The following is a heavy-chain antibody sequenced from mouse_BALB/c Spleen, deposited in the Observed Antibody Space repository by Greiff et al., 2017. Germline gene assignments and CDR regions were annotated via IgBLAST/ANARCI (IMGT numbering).Heavy chain of an antibody. Sequence: EVKLMESGGGLVQPGGSRKLSCAASGFTFSSFGMHWVRQAPEKGLEWVAYISSGSSTIYYADTVKGRFTISRDNPKNTLFLQMTSLRSEDTAMYYCARERAYYGSSYDWYFDVWGAGTTVTVSS. CDR2: ISSGSSTI. V-gene: IGHV5-17*02. J-gene: IGHJ1*01. CDR3: ARERAYYGSSYDWYFDV. D-gene: IGHD1-1*01. CDR1: GFTFSSFG.